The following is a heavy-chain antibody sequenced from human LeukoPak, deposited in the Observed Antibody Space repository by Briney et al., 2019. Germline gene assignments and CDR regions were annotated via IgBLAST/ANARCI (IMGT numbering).Heavy chain of an antibody. V-gene: IGHV4-34*01. CDR2: INHSGST. Sequence: SETLSLTCAVYGGSFSDYYWSGIRQPPGKGLEWIGEINHSGSTNYNPSLKSRVTISVDTSKNQFSLNVSSVTAADTAVYYCARGWYPDYWGQGTLVTVSS. CDR1: GGSFSDYY. J-gene: IGHJ4*02. CDR3: ARGWYPDY. D-gene: IGHD6-13*01.